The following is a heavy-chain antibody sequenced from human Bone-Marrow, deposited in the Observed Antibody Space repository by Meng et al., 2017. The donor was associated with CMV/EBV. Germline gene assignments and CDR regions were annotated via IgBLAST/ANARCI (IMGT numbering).Heavy chain of an antibody. J-gene: IGHJ4*02. Sequence: ASVKVSCKASGYTFTGYYMHWVRQAPGQGLEWMGWINPNSGGTNYAQKFQGRVTMTRDTSISTAYMELSRLRSDDTAVYYCARDLVYMKVVPAAISYFDYWGQGTLVTCSS. V-gene: IGHV1-2*02. D-gene: IGHD2-2*01. CDR3: ARDLVYMKVVPAAISYFDY. CDR2: INPNSGGT. CDR1: GYTFTGYY.